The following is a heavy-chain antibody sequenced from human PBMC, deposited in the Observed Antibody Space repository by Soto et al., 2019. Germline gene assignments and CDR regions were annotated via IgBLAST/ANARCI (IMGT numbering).Heavy chain of an antibody. CDR3: ARGRQQQVNHDAFDI. D-gene: IGHD6-13*01. J-gene: IGHJ3*02. CDR1: GGSISGYY. CDR2: SYYSWTT. Sequence: QVQLQESGPGLVKPSETLSLTCTVSGGSISGYYWSRIRQAPGKGLEWNGSSYYSWTTNENPSHKSRVTISVDTSKNQFSLKLRSVTVADTGVYYCARGRQQQVNHDAFDIWGQGTMVTVSS. V-gene: IGHV4-59*01.